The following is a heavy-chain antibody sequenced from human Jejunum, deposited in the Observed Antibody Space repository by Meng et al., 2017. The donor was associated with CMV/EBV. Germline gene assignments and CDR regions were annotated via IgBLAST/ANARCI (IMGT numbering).Heavy chain of an antibody. CDR3: ARMDCSSPSCYTYGLDV. CDR2: IKQDGSEE. CDR1: FSSSW. D-gene: IGHD2-2*02. Sequence: FSSSWMSWVRQAPGKGLKWVANIKQDGSEEYYVDSLKGRFTISRDNAKNSVYLQMNSLRAEDTAVYYCARMDCSSPSCYTYGLDVWGQGTTVTVSS. J-gene: IGHJ6*02. V-gene: IGHV3-7*01.